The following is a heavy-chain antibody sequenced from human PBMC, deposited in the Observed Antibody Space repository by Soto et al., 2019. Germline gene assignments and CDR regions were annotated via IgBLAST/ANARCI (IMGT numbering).Heavy chain of an antibody. V-gene: IGHV3-23*01. CDR1: GFTFSSYA. CDR2: ISGSGGST. J-gene: IGHJ4*02. CDR3: AKVLRDSCSSVVCPFDY. Sequence: EVQLLESGGGLVQPGGSLRLSCAASGFTFSSYAMSWVRQAPGKGLEWVSAISGSGGSTYYADSVKGRFTISRDNSKNTLYMQMNSMRAEDTGVYYCAKVLRDSCSSVVCPFDYWGKGTLVTVSS. D-gene: IGHD2-15*01.